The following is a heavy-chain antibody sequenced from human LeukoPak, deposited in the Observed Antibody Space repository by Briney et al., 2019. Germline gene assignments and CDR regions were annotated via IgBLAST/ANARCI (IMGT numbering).Heavy chain of an antibody. D-gene: IGHD1-26*01. CDR2: ISSSGTFT. V-gene: IGHV3-21*01. J-gene: IGHJ4*02. Sequence: GGSLRLSCAASGFTFSSYSMHWVRQAPGKGLEWASFISSSGTFTNYADSVKGRFTISRDNAKNSLYLQMNSLRAEDTAVYYCARVGAYYWGFFDYWGQGTLVTVSS. CDR3: ARVGAYYWGFFDY. CDR1: GFTFSSYS.